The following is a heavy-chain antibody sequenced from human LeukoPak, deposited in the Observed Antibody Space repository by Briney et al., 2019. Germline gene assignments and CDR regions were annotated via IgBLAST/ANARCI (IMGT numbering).Heavy chain of an antibody. CDR3: ARAKGYTSSYSFDY. CDR2: IGISSGPL. V-gene: IGHV3-48*04. CDR1: GFSMSVYW. Sequence: PGGSLRLSCEASGFSMSVYWMNWVRQTPGGRLEWVSFIGISSGPLLYADSVKGRFTISRDNAKASVYLQMNRLRAEDTAVYYCARAKGYTSSYSFDYWGQGILVTVSS. J-gene: IGHJ4*02. D-gene: IGHD3-10*01.